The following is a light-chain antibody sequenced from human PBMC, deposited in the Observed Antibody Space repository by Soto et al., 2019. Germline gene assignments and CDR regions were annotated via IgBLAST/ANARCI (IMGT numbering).Light chain of an antibody. V-gene: IGKV3-11*01. CDR3: QQRSNWPPT. CDR1: KSVGRY. J-gene: IGKJ5*01. CDR2: DAS. Sequence: EIVLTQSPATLSLSPGERATLSCMASKSVGRYLAWYQQKPGQAPRLLIYDASKRANGIPARFSGSGSGTAGTLTSTNLEPEDFAVYYGQQRSNWPPTFGKGTRLEIK.